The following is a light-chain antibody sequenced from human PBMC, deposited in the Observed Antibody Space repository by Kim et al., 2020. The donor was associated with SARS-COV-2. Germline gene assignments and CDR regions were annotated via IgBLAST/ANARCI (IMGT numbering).Light chain of an antibody. CDR3: SAWDYSLTAWV. J-gene: IGLJ3*02. CDR1: SYNVGDQG. V-gene: IGLV10-54*01. Sequence: ATPTCPGTSYNVGDQGAVWLQQHQGRPPRLLSYRSKNRPSGISERISASRSGNTASLTIAGLQSDDEADYYCSAWDYSLTAWVFGGGTQLTVL. CDR2: RSK.